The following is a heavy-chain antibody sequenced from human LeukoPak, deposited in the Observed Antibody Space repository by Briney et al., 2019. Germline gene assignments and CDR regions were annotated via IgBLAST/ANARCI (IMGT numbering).Heavy chain of an antibody. J-gene: IGHJ4*02. V-gene: IGHV3-43D*03. D-gene: IGHD6-13*01. CDR3: AKDHYSSSWYYFDY. Sequence: GGSLRLSCAASGFTFDDYAMHWVRQAPGKGLEWVSPISWDGGSTYYADSVKGRFTISRDNSKNSLYLQMNSLRAEDTALYYCAKDHYSSSWYYFDYWGQGTLVTVSS. CDR1: GFTFDDYA. CDR2: ISWDGGST.